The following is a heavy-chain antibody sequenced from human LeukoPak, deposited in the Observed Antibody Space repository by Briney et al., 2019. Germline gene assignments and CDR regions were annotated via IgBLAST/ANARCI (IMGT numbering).Heavy chain of an antibody. CDR2: IYYSGST. CDR3: ARECGGDCRDAFDI. Sequence: PSETLSLTCTVSGGSISSYYWSWIRQPPGKGLEWIGYIYYSGSTNYNPSLKSRVTISVDTSKNRFSLKLSSVTAADTAVYYCARECGGDCRDAFDIWGQGTMVTVPS. D-gene: IGHD2-21*02. J-gene: IGHJ3*02. CDR1: GGSISSYY. V-gene: IGHV4-59*01.